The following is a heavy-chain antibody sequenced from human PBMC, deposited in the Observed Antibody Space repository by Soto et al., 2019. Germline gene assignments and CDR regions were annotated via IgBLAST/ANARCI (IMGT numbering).Heavy chain of an antibody. CDR1: GFTFSSYS. Sequence: GGTLRLSCAASGFTFSSYSMNWVRQAPGKGLEWVSSISSSSSYIYYADSVKGRFTISRDNAKNSLYLQMNSLRAEDTAVYYCARLTYYYESSGHSILDYWGQGT. D-gene: IGHD3-22*01. V-gene: IGHV3-21*01. CDR2: ISSSSSYI. J-gene: IGHJ4*02. CDR3: ARLTYYYESSGHSILDY.